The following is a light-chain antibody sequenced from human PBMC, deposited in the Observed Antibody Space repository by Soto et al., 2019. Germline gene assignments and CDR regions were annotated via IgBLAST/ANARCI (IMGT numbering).Light chain of an antibody. J-gene: IGLJ1*01. CDR1: SSDVGGYDY. CDR2: EVS. V-gene: IGLV2-8*01. Sequence: QSALTQPPSASGSPGQSVTISCTGTSSDVGGYDYVSWYQQHPGKAPKLMIYEVSQRPSGVPDRFSGSKSGTTASLTVSGLQAEDEADYYCSSYAGSADYVFGTGTKLTVL. CDR3: SSYAGSADYV.